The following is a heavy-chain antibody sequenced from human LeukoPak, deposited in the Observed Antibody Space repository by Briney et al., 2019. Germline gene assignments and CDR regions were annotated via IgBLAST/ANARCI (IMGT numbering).Heavy chain of an antibody. Sequence: GGSLRLSCAASGFSFNSFSMNWVRQAPGKGLEWVSYISSIGTIIYYAGSVKGRFTISRDNAKNSLYLQMNSLRDEDTAVYYCARDLHSGAYSFDYWGQGTLVTVSS. J-gene: IGHJ4*02. V-gene: IGHV3-48*02. CDR2: ISSIGTII. CDR1: GFSFNSFS. D-gene: IGHD1-26*01. CDR3: ARDLHSGAYSFDY.